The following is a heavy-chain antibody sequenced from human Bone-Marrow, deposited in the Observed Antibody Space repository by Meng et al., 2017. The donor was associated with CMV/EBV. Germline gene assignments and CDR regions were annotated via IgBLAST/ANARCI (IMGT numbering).Heavy chain of an antibody. CDR1: GYTFTSYG. CDR2: IIPIFGTA. V-gene: IGHV1-69*05. D-gene: IGHD2-2*01. Sequence: SVKASCKASGYTFTSYGISWVRQAPGQGLEWMGGIIPIFGTANYAQKFQGRVTITTDESTSTAYMELSSLRSEDTAVYYCARENCSSTSCYYGMDVWGQGTTVTVSS. J-gene: IGHJ6*02. CDR3: ARENCSSTSCYYGMDV.